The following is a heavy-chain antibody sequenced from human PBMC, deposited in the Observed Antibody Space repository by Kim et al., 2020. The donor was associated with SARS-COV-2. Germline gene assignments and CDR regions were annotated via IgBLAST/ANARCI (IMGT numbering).Heavy chain of an antibody. D-gene: IGHD5-18*01. J-gene: IGHJ4*02. V-gene: IGHV3-23*01. CDR3: WKAQTGYSYDFFDY. Sequence: AYSVKGLSTSTRDNSKNTQYLQMNSLSAEDTAVYYCWKAQTGYSYDFFDYWGQGTLVTVSS.